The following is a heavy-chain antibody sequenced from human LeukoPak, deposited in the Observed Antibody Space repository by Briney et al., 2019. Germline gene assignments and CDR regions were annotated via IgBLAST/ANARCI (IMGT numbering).Heavy chain of an antibody. CDR1: GYTFTGYH. D-gene: IGHD6-13*01. CDR3: ARDQGSLTRSWYTGY. J-gene: IGHJ4*02. V-gene: IGHV1-2*06. Sequence: ASVKVSCKASGYTFTGYHIHWVRQAPGQGLEWMGRINPYSGDTNFAQKFQGRVTMTRDTSITTAYMDLSSLTPDDTAVYFCARDQGSLTRSWYTGYWGQGTQVAVSS. CDR2: INPYSGDT.